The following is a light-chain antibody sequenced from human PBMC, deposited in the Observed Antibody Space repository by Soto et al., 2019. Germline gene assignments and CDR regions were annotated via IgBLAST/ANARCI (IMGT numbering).Light chain of an antibody. J-gene: IGKJ1*01. CDR1: QSVSSTY. CDR2: GAS. Sequence: EIVLTQSPGTLSLSPGERATLSCRASQSVSSTYLIWYQQKPGQAPRLLIYGASSRATGVPDRFSGGGSGTDFTLTISRLEPEDFAVYYCQQRSNWPPFTFGQGTKVDIK. CDR3: QQRSNWPPFT. V-gene: IGKV3D-20*02.